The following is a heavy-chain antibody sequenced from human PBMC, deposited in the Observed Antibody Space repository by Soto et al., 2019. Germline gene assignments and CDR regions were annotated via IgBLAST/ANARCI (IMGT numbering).Heavy chain of an antibody. J-gene: IGHJ6*02. CDR1: GFTFSRYW. CDR2: IKQDGFEK. V-gene: IGHV3-7*04. CDR3: ARGDYPFPYYYYGLDV. D-gene: IGHD4-17*01. Sequence: PGESLKISCAASGFTFSRYWMSWVRQAPGKGLEWVANIKQDGFEKYYVDSVKERFTISRDNAKNSLFLQMNSLRADDTAVYYCARGDYPFPYYYYGLDVWGLGTTVTVSS.